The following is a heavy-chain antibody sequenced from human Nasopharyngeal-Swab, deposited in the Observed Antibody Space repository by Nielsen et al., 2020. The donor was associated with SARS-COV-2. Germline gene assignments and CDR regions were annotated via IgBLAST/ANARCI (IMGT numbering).Heavy chain of an antibody. Sequence: SETLSLTCAVYGGSFSSYDWSWVRQPPGKGLEWIGEINHSGSTNYNPSLKSRVSISVDTSKNKFSLMLSSVTAADTAVYYCARGRYSSGWYILYNWFDPWGQGTLVTVSS. CDR1: GGSFSSYD. CDR3: ARGRYSSGWYILYNWFDP. V-gene: IGHV4-34*01. J-gene: IGHJ5*02. D-gene: IGHD6-19*01. CDR2: INHSGST.